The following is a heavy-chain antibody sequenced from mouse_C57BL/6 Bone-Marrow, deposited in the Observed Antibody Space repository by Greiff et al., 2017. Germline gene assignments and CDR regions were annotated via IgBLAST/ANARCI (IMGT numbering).Heavy chain of an antibody. CDR1: GYTFTSYW. CDR3: ARWSRRRGFAY. V-gene: IGHV1-7*01. J-gene: IGHJ3*01. D-gene: IGHD2-12*01. Sequence: QVQLQQSGAELVKPGASVKLSCKASGYTFTSYWMHWVKQRPGQGLEWIGYINPSSGYTKYNQKFKDKATLTADKSSSTAYMQLSSLTSEDAAVYYCARWSRRRGFAYWGQGTLVTVSA. CDR2: INPSSGYT.